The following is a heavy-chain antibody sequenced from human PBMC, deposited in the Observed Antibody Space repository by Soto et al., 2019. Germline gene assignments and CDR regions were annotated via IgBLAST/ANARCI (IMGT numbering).Heavy chain of an antibody. CDR1: GDSVSGKSAA. CDR2: TYYRSKWYN. D-gene: IGHD1-20*01. Sequence: SQTLSLTCAISGDSVSGKSAAWTWIRQSPSRGLEWLGRTYYRSKWYNDYAVSVKSRITINPDTSKNQFSLQLNSVTPEDTAVYYCARGTTENTKRRVTGFDPWGQGTLVTVSS. V-gene: IGHV6-1*01. J-gene: IGHJ5*02. CDR3: ARGTTENTKRRVTGFDP.